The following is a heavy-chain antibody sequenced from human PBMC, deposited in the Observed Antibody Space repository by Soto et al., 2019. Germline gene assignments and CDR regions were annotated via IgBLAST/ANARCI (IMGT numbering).Heavy chain of an antibody. Sequence: GGSLRLSCAASGFTFSSYGMHWVRQAPGKGLEWVAVISYDGSNKYYADSVKGRFTISRDNSKNTLYLQMNSLRAEDTAVYYCAKDLPYDFWSGYYSGRYYYYGMDVWGQGTTVTVSS. CDR1: GFTFSSYG. V-gene: IGHV3-30*18. D-gene: IGHD3-3*01. CDR2: ISYDGSNK. CDR3: AKDLPYDFWSGYYSGRYYYYGMDV. J-gene: IGHJ6*02.